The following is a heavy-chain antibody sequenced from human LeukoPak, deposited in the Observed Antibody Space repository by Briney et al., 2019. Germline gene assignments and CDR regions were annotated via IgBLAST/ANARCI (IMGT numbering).Heavy chain of an antibody. V-gene: IGHV3-21*01. J-gene: IGHJ3*02. Sequence: GGSLRLSCAASGFTFNNYNMNWVRQAPGKALEWVSSITSSGTYIFYADSVKGRFTISRDNSKNTLYLQMNSLRAEDTAVYYCARDLLYYDSSGYYYGGAFDIWGQGTMVTVSS. CDR3: ARDLLYYDSSGYYYGGAFDI. CDR2: ITSSGTYI. CDR1: GFTFNNYN. D-gene: IGHD3-22*01.